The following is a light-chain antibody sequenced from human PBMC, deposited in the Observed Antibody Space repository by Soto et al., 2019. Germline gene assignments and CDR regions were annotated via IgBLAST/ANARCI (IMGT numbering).Light chain of an antibody. Sequence: QSVLTQPPSESGTPGQRITISCSGSSSNIGSHTVNWHQQVPGTAPKLLIYSNNERPSGVPDRFSGSKSGTSASLAISGLQSGDEADYYCAAWDDSLNGVIFGGGIKLTVL. CDR1: SSNIGSHT. CDR3: AAWDDSLNGVI. V-gene: IGLV1-44*01. J-gene: IGLJ2*01. CDR2: SNN.